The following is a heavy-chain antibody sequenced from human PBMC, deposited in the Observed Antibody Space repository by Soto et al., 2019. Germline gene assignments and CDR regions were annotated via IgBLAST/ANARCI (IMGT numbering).Heavy chain of an antibody. D-gene: IGHD3-10*01. V-gene: IGHV4-59*01. J-gene: IGHJ5*02. CDR1: GGSISSYY. CDR2: IYYSGST. CDR3: ARDSGLLWFGESYNWFDP. Sequence: SETLSLTCTVSGGSISSYYWSWIRQPPGKGLEWIGYIYYSGSTNYNPSLKSRVTISVDTSKNQFSLKLSSVTAADTAVYYCARDSGLLWFGESYNWFDPWGQGTLVTVSS.